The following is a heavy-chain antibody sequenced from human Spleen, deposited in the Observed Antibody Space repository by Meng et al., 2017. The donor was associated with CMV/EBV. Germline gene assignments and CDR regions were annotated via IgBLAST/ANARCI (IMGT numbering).Heavy chain of an antibody. CDR3: ARTSYYPGQGFDY. CDR1: GYTFTTYG. D-gene: IGHD3-22*01. Sequence: CKASGYTFTTYGISWVRQAPGQGLEWMGWISAYNGNTNYAQKPQGRVTMTTDTSTSTAYMELRSLRSDDTAVYYCARTSYYPGQGFDYWGQGTLVTVSS. J-gene: IGHJ4*02. V-gene: IGHV1-18*01. CDR2: ISAYNGNT.